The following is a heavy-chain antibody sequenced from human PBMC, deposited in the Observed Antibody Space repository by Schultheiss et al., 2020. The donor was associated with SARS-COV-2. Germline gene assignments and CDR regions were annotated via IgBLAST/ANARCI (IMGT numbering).Heavy chain of an antibody. J-gene: IGHJ6*02. CDR3: ARDGDYVGGMDV. CDR1: GGSISSYY. Sequence: SETLSLTCTVSGGSISSYYWSWIRQPPGKGLEWIGYIYYSGSTNYNPSLKSRVTISVDTSKNQFSLKLSSVTAADTAVYYCARDGDYVGGMDVWGQGTTVTVSS. V-gene: IGHV4-59*12. D-gene: IGHD4-17*01. CDR2: IYYSGST.